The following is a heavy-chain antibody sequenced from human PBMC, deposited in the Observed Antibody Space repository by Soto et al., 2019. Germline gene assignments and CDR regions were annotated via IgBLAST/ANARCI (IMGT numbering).Heavy chain of an antibody. CDR3: AGMLYTSGLRFDT. CDR1: YDTSSTPPSS. Sequence: PLSPPCRFSYDTSSTPPSSLTCNKQPPGKALEWVGFIYRSGVTSYNPSLKSRVSISLDTSNNQCSLKLRSVTAADTAVYYCAGMLYTSGLRFDTWGPGTLVTVSS. CDR2: IYRSGVT. V-gene: IGHV4-30-2*01. D-gene: IGHD6-19*01. J-gene: IGHJ5*02.